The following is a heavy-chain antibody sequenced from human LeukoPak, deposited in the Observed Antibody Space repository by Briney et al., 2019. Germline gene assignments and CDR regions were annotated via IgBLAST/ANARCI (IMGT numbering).Heavy chain of an antibody. CDR1: GGSFSGYY. J-gene: IGHJ5*02. Sequence: APQTLSLTCTVYGGSFSGYYWSWIRQPPGKGLEWIGEINHSGSTNYNPSLKSRVTISVDTSKNQFSLKLSSVTAADTAVYYCAPMTTVTRASWGQGTLVTVSS. D-gene: IGHD4-11*01. CDR3: APMTTVTRAS. V-gene: IGHV4-34*01. CDR2: INHSGST.